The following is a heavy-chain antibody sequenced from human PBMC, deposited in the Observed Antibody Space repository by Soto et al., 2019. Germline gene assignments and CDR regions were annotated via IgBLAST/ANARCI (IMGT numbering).Heavy chain of an antibody. V-gene: IGHV3-30*18. D-gene: IGHD2-2*01. CDR2: ISYDGSHK. J-gene: IGHJ4*02. CDR1: GFTFSNYG. Sequence: QVQLVEFGGGVVQPGRSLRLSCAGSGFTFSNYGLHWVRQAPGKGLEWVAVISYDGSHKYYADSVKGRFTISRDNSNNMRYLQMDSLRAEDTAVYYCAKDGAPRYCGSRSCHPAGAYWGQGTLVTVSS. CDR3: AKDGAPRYCGSRSCHPAGAY.